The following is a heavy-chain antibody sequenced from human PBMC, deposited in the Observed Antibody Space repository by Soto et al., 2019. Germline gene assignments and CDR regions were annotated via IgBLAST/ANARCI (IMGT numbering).Heavy chain of an antibody. Sequence: SVKVSCKASGLTFTDSGVQWVRQARGQRLEWIGWIVVGSGNTNYAQKFRERVAITRDMSTSTAYMELSSLSSEDTAVYYCAATYYYDSGGPDYWGQGTLVTVSS. D-gene: IGHD3-22*01. CDR2: IVVGSGNT. CDR3: AATYYYDSGGPDY. V-gene: IGHV1-58*01. J-gene: IGHJ4*02. CDR1: GLTFTDSG.